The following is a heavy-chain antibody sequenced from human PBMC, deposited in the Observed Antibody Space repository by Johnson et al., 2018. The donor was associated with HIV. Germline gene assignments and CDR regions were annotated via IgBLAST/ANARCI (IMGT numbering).Heavy chain of an antibody. V-gene: IGHV3-30-3*01. J-gene: IGHJ3*02. CDR2: ISYDGTNT. D-gene: IGHD6-19*01. Sequence: QVQLVESGGGVVQPGRSLRLSCVVSGFSFSGFAMHWVRQAPGKGLDWMAVISYDGTNTDYAGPVKGRFTISRDDSKNTRYLEMNSLKIEDTAVYYCTTARNRLWSSSGWTGFWAFDIWGQGTMVTVSS. CDR1: GFSFSGFA. CDR3: TTARNRLWSSSGWTGFWAFDI.